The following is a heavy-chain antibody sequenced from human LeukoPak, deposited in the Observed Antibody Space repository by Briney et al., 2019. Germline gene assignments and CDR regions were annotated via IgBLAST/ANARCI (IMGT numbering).Heavy chain of an antibody. CDR2: ISGSGGST. CDR3: AKSESFTVTTAFDY. CDR1: GFTFSSYG. V-gene: IGHV3-23*01. Sequence: GGSLRLSCAASGFTFSSYGMSWVRQAPGKGLEWVSAISGSGGSTYYADSVKGRFTISRDNSKNTLYLQMNSLRAEGTAVYYCAKSESFTVTTAFDYWGQGTLVTVSS. D-gene: IGHD4-17*01. J-gene: IGHJ4*02.